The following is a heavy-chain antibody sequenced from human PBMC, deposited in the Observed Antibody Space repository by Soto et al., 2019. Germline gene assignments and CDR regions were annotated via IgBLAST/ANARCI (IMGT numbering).Heavy chain of an antibody. CDR2: LLPMFGAP. D-gene: IGHD4-17*01. CDR3: ARGSGENRFGY. Sequence: QVRLVQSGAEVKKPGSSVKVSCKASGGTFSSHVISWVRQAPGQGLEYMGGLLPMFGAPHFAERFLDRVAITADKTTNTAYLELSSLRSEDTARYFCARGSGENRFGYWGQGTLVTVSS. J-gene: IGHJ4*02. V-gene: IGHV1-69*06. CDR1: GGTFSSHV.